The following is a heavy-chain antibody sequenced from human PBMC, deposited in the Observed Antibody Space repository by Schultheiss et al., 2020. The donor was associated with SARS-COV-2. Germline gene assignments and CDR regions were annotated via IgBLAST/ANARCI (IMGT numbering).Heavy chain of an antibody. CDR1: GFTFSSYG. CDR3: AKDEEGSPDY. CDR2: ISYDGSNK. J-gene: IGHJ4*02. Sequence: GGSLRLSCAASGFTFSSYGMHWVRQAPGKGLEWVAVISYDGSNKYYADSVKGRFTISRDNSKNSLYLQMNSLRAEDTALYYCAKDEEGSPDYWGQGTLVTVSS. D-gene: IGHD6-13*01. V-gene: IGHV3-30*18.